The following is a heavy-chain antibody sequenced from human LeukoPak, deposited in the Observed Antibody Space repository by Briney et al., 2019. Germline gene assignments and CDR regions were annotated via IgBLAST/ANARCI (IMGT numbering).Heavy chain of an antibody. CDR3: ARVRDGYNDAYDI. D-gene: IGHD5-24*01. J-gene: IGHJ4*02. CDR2: INPGGGNT. Sequence: GASVKVSCKSSGYTFNSYGITWVRQAPGQGLEWMGLINPGGGNTNYAQNFQGRVTMTRDTSTSTVYMELSSLRSEDTAIYYCARVRDGYNDAYDIWGQGTLVTVSS. V-gene: IGHV1-46*02. CDR1: GYTFNSYG.